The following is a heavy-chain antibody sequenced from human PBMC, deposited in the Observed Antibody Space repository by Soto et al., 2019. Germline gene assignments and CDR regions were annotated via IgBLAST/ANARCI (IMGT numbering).Heavy chain of an antibody. CDR1: GGTFSSYS. Sequence: QVQLVQSGAEVKKPGSSVKVSCKASGGTFSSYSINWVRQAPGQGLEWMGEIIPIFGTAYYAQKFQGRVTITADEPTSTAYMELSSLRSEDTAVYYCARDGGRHSGGIDYWGQGAVVTASS. D-gene: IGHD1-26*01. J-gene: IGHJ4*02. CDR3: ARDGGRHSGGIDY. V-gene: IGHV1-69*01. CDR2: IIPIFGTA.